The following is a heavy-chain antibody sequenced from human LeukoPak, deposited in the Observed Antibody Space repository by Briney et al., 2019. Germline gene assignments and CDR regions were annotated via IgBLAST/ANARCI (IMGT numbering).Heavy chain of an antibody. CDR3: ARIVGYYDSSGYYSDYYYGMDV. Sequence: ASVKVSCTASGYTFTSYGISWVRQAPGQGLECMGWISAYNGNTNYAQKLQGRVTMTTDTSTSTAYMELRSLRSDDTAVYYCARIVGYYDSSGYYSDYYYGMDVWGQGTTVTVSS. CDR2: ISAYNGNT. D-gene: IGHD3-22*01. J-gene: IGHJ6*02. V-gene: IGHV1-18*01. CDR1: GYTFTSYG.